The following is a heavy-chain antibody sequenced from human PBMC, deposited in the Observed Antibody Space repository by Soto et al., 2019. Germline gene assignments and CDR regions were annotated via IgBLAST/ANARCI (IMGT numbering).Heavy chain of an antibody. J-gene: IGHJ4*02. CDR2: VNPSGGHT. Sequence: QVQLVQSGAEVKKPGASVKVSCKASGDTFTDYYIHWVRQAPGQGLEWMGTVNPSGGHTTYAQHFLGRMTMTRDTSASTFYMELTSLPSEDTAVYYCARGGHVVVVTAALDYWGQGTLVTVSS. CDR3: ARGGHVVVVTAALDY. CDR1: GDTFTDYY. D-gene: IGHD2-21*02. V-gene: IGHV1-46*01.